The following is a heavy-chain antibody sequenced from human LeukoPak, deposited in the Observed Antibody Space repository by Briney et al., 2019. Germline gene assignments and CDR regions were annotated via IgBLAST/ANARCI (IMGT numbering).Heavy chain of an antibody. CDR1: GFTFSSYA. D-gene: IGHD3-3*01. CDR3: GKDGITSDYDFWSGYYFDY. J-gene: IGHJ4*02. CDR2: ISGSGGST. V-gene: IGHV3-23*01. Sequence: PGGSLRLSCAASGFTFSSYAMSWVRQAPGKGLEWVSAISGSGGSTYYADSVKGRFTISRDNSKNTLYLQMNSLRAEDTAVYYCGKDGITSDYDFWSGYYFDYWGQGTLVTVSS.